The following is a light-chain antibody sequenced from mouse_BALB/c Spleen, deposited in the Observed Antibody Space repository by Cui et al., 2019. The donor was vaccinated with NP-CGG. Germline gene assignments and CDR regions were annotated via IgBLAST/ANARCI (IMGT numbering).Light chain of an antibody. CDR1: TGAVTTSNY. CDR2: GTK. J-gene: IGLJ1*01. Sequence: QAVVTQESAFTTSPGATVTITCRSRTGAVTTSNYANWVQEKPDHLFTGLIGGTKNRAPGVPARFSGSLIGDKTALTITGAQTEDEAIYFCALWYSNHWVFGGGTKLTVL. CDR3: ALWYSNHWV. V-gene: IGLV1*01.